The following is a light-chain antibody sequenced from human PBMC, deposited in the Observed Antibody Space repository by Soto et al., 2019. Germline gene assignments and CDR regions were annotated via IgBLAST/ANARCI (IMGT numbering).Light chain of an antibody. V-gene: IGKV1-5*03. CDR2: KAS. J-gene: IGKJ1*01. CDR1: QTISSW. CDR3: QQYNSYWWT. Sequence: DIQMTQSPSTLSGSVGDRVTITCRASQTISSWLAWYQQKPGQAPKLLISKASNLESGVPSRFSGSGSGTEYTLTISSLQPEDFATYYCQQYNSYWWTFGQGTKVDI.